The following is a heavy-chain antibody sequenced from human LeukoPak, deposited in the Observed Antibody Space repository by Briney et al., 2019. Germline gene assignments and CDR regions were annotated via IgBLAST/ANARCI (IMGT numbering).Heavy chain of an antibody. CDR3: ANRAARPDY. CDR2: ISYDGSNK. V-gene: IGHV3-30-3*01. D-gene: IGHD6-6*01. CDR1: GFTFSSYA. J-gene: IGHJ4*02. Sequence: PGGSLRLSCAASGFTFSSYAMHWVRQAPGKGLEWVAVISYDGSNKYYADSVKGRFTISRDNSKNTLYLQMNSLRAEDSAVYYCANRAARPDYWGQGTLVTVSS.